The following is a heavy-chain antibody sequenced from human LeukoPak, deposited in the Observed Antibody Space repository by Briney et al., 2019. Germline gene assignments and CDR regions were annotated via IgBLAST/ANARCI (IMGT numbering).Heavy chain of an antibody. CDR3: AKGHYGDYVASDH. CDR2: VTGAGSST. Sequence: QPGGSLRLSCSASGFSFSTYGMSWVRQAPGKGLEWVSTVTGAGSSTYYADSVKGRFTISRDNSKNTLYLQMNSLRAEDTAVYYCAKGHYGDYVASDHWGQGTLVTVSS. D-gene: IGHD4-17*01. J-gene: IGHJ4*02. V-gene: IGHV3-23*01. CDR1: GFSFSTYG.